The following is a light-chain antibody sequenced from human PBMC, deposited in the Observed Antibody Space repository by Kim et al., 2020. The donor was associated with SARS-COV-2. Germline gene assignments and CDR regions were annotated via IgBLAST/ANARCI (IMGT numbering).Light chain of an antibody. CDR3: QARDSSTYV. CDR2: QDS. CDR1: KLGDRY. V-gene: IGLV3-1*01. Sequence: SYELTQPPSVSVSPGQTVSITCSGDKLGDRYACWYQQKPGQSPVLVIYQDSKRPSGIPERFSGSNSGNTATLTISGTQAMDEADYYCQARDSSTYVFGTG. J-gene: IGLJ1*01.